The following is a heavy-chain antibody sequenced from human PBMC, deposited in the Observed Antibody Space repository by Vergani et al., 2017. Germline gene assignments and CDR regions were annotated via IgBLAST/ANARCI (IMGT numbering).Heavy chain of an antibody. CDR1: GYSFTTYD. CDR2: INPNSGTT. V-gene: IGHV1-8*03. J-gene: IGHJ4*02. Sequence: QVQLVQSGAEVKKPGASVKLSCKASGYSFTTYDINWVRQALGHGLEWVGWINPNSGTTGYARRFEGRVTITRDTAISTAYMELSGLYSDDTAVYYCTRGLPRTLTTETYYFDDWGQGTLVSVSP. D-gene: IGHD1-14*01. CDR3: TRGLPRTLTTETYYFDD.